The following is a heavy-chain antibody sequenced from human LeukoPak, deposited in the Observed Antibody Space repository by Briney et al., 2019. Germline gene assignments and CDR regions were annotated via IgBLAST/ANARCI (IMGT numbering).Heavy chain of an antibody. Sequence: SETLSLTCTVSGGSLSSGSYYWSWIRQPAGKGLEWIGRIYTSGSTNYNPSLKSRVTISVDTSKNQFSLKLSSVTAADTAVYYCAREKDSSSWYRGLSDWGQGTLVTVSS. D-gene: IGHD6-13*01. CDR3: AREKDSSSWYRGLSD. CDR1: GGSLSSGSYY. CDR2: IYTSGST. J-gene: IGHJ4*02. V-gene: IGHV4-61*02.